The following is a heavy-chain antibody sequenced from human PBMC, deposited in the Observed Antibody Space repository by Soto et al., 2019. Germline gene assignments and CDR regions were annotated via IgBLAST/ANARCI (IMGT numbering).Heavy chain of an antibody. CDR1: GGSISSYY. CDR2: IYYSGST. V-gene: IGHV4-59*08. CDR3: ARHDYDYIWGSYYFDY. D-gene: IGHD3-16*01. Sequence: QVQLQESGPGLVKPSETLSLTCTVSGGSISSYYWSWIRQPPGKGLEWIGYIYYSGSTNYNPSLKRRVTISVDTSKNQFSLKLSSVTAADTAVYYCARHDYDYIWGSYYFDYWGQGTLVTVSS. J-gene: IGHJ4*02.